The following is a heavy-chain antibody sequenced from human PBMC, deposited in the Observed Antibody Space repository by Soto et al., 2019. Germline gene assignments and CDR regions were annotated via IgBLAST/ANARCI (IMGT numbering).Heavy chain of an antibody. Sequence: QVQLQESDPGLVEPAGTLSLTCAVSGGPIRSYNWWSWVRQPPGKGLEWIGEIHHDGGTNYNTSLKSRVTISVDNAKNRLSLNLYSVTAADAAIYYCARMPYSYYAMDVWGQGTTVTVSS. CDR3: ARMPYSYYAMDV. J-gene: IGHJ6*02. V-gene: IGHV4-4*02. CDR1: GGPIRSYNW. CDR2: IHHDGGT. D-gene: IGHD2-2*01.